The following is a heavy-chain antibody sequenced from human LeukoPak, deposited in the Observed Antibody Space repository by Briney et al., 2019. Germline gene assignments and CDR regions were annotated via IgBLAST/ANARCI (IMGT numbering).Heavy chain of an antibody. V-gene: IGHV3-30*04. CDR1: GFTFSSYA. D-gene: IGHD2-15*01. Sequence: PGRSLRLSCAASGFTFSSYAMHWVRQAPGKGLEWVAVISYDGSNKYYADSVKGRFTISRDNSKNTLYLQMNSLRAEDTAVYYCAREGAVVVAATLYDYFDYWGQGTLVTVSS. J-gene: IGHJ4*02. CDR3: AREGAVVVAATLYDYFDY. CDR2: ISYDGSNK.